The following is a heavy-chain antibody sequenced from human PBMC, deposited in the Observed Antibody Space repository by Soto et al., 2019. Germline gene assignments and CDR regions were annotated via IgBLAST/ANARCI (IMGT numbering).Heavy chain of an antibody. V-gene: IGHV4-4*02. D-gene: IGHD6-6*01. Sequence: SETLSLTCAVSGGSISSSNWWSWVRQPPGKGLEWIGEIYHSGSTNYNPSLKSRVTISVDKSKNQFSLKLSSVTAADTAVYYCARRIAARLYYYYGMDVWGQGTTVTSP. CDR1: GGSISSSNW. J-gene: IGHJ6*02. CDR2: IYHSGST. CDR3: ARRIAARLYYYYGMDV.